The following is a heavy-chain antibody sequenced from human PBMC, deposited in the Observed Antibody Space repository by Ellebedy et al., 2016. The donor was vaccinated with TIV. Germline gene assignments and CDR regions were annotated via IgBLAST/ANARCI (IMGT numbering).Heavy chain of an antibody. CDR3: ARSGSGSWVDPYDI. CDR2: ISSTGSTL. V-gene: IGHV3-48*02. J-gene: IGHJ3*02. Sequence: GESLKISCEASGFTFSSYSMNWVRLAPGKGLEWVSYISSTGSTLYYADSVQCRFTISRDNDQDSLYLQMNSLRDEDTAVDYCARSGSGSWVDPYDIWGQGTMVAVSS. CDR1: GFTFSSYS. D-gene: IGHD3-10*01.